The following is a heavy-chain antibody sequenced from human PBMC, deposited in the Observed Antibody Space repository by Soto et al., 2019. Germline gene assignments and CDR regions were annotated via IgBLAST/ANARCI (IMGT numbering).Heavy chain of an antibody. Sequence: EVQLLESGGGLVQPGGSLRLSCAASGFTFSSYAMSWVRQDPGKGLEWVSAISGSGGSTYYADSVKVRFTISRDNSKNTLYLQMNSLRAEDTAVYYCAKDYADIVVVPAAHPYYFDYWGQGTLVTVSS. CDR3: AKDYADIVVVPAAHPYYFDY. D-gene: IGHD2-2*01. J-gene: IGHJ4*02. CDR1: GFTFSSYA. V-gene: IGHV3-23*01. CDR2: ISGSGGST.